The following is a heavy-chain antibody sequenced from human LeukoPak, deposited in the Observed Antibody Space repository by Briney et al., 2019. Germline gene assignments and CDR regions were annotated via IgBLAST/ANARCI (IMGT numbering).Heavy chain of an antibody. V-gene: IGHV4-61*01. CDR1: GGSISSSSYY. CDR3: AGTDSSGYFTHFDY. Sequence: SETLSLTCTVSGGSISSSSYYWSWIRQPPGKGLEWIGYIYYSGSTNYNPSLKSRVTIPVDTSKNQFSLKLSSVTAADTAVYYCAGTDSSGYFTHFDYWGQGTLVTVSS. CDR2: IYYSGST. J-gene: IGHJ4*02. D-gene: IGHD3-22*01.